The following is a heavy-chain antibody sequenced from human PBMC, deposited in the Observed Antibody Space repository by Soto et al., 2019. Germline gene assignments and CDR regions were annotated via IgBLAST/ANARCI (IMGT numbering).Heavy chain of an antibody. J-gene: IGHJ4*02. CDR2: INPSGGST. CDR1: GYTFTNYY. Sequence: ASVKVSCKASGYTFTNYYMHWVRQAPGQGLEWMGIINPSGGSTTYAQKFQGRVTMTRNTSISTAYMELSSLRSEDTAVYYCARELSSSWRFDYWGQGTLVTVSS. D-gene: IGHD6-13*01. V-gene: IGHV1-46*01. CDR3: ARELSSSWRFDY.